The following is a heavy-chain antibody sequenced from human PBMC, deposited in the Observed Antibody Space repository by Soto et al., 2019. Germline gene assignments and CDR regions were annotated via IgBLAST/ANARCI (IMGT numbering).Heavy chain of an antibody. Sequence: SVKVSCKASGGTFSSYAISWVRQAPGQGLEWMGGIIPIFGTANYAQKFQGRVTITAGESTSTAYMELSSLRSEDTAVYYCASVRATDYYGMDVWGQGTTVTVSS. J-gene: IGHJ6*02. V-gene: IGHV1-69*13. CDR1: GGTFSSYA. CDR3: ASVRATDYYGMDV. D-gene: IGHD2-8*01. CDR2: IIPIFGTA.